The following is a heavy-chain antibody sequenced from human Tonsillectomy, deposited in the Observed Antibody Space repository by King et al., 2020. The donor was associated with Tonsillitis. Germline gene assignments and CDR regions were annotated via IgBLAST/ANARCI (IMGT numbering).Heavy chain of an antibody. J-gene: IGHJ3*02. D-gene: IGHD3-9*01. CDR1: GYSFTSYW. CDR2: IYPGDSDT. Sequence: DVQLVESGAEVKKPGESLKISCKGSGYSFTSYWIGWVRQMPGKGLEWMGIIYPGDSDTRYSPSFQGQVTISADKSISTAYLQWSSLKASDTAMYYCASRTGDYDILTGYAFDIWGQGTMVTVSS. CDR3: ASRTGDYDILTGYAFDI. V-gene: IGHV5-51*01.